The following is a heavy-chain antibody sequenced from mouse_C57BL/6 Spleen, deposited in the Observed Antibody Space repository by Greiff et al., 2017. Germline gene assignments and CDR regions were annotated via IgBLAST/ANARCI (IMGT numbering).Heavy chain of an antibody. Sequence: VQLQQSGAELVKPGASVKISCKASGYAFSSYWMNWVKQRPGKGLEWIGQIYPGDGDTNYNGKFKGKATLTADKSSSTAYMQLSSMTSEDSAVYFCARRDSSGYGFAYWGQGTLVTVSA. D-gene: IGHD3-2*02. J-gene: IGHJ3*01. CDR1: GYAFSSYW. CDR3: ARRDSSGYGFAY. V-gene: IGHV1-80*01. CDR2: IYPGDGDT.